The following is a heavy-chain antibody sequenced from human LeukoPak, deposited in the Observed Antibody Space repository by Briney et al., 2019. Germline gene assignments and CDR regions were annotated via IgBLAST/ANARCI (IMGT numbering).Heavy chain of an antibody. V-gene: IGHV4-39*07. D-gene: IGHD6-25*01. CDR2: IYYSGST. CDR3: ARYLAAGYFDL. Sequence: SETLSLTCTVSGGSISSSSYYWGWIRQPPGKGLEWIGNIYYSGSTYYNPSLKSRVTISVDTSKNQFSLKLSSVTAADTAVYYCARYLAAGYFDLWGRGTLVTVSS. J-gene: IGHJ2*01. CDR1: GGSISSSSYY.